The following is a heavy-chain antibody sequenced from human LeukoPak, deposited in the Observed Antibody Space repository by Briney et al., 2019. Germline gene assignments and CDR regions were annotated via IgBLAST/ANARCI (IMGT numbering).Heavy chain of an antibody. Sequence: ASVKVSCKASGGTFSSYAISWVRQAPGQGLEWMGGIIPIFGTANYAQKFQGRVTITTDESTSTAYMELSSLRSEDTAVYYCARERLYYDFWSGYFDYWGQGTLVTVSS. V-gene: IGHV1-69*05. CDR3: ARERLYYDFWSGYFDY. CDR2: IIPIFGTA. CDR1: GGTFSSYA. D-gene: IGHD3-3*01. J-gene: IGHJ4*02.